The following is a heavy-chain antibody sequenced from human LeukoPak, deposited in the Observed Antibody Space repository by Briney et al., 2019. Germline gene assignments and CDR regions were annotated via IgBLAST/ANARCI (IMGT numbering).Heavy chain of an antibody. V-gene: IGHV3-33*01. J-gene: IGHJ4*02. CDR1: GFTFSSYG. CDR3: ARDNALSHFDY. CDR2: IWYDGSNK. Sequence: GGSLRLSCAASGFTFSSYGMHWVRQAPGKGLEWVAVIWYDGSNKYYADSVKGRFTISRDNSKNTLYLQMNSLRAEDTAVYYCARDNALSHFDYWGQGILVTVSS.